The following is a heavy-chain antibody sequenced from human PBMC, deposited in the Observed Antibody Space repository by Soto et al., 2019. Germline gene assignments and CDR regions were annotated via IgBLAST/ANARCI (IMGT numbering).Heavy chain of an antibody. CDR3: ERRKERSGPYYLDL. CDR2: MNPNNGNA. CDR1: AFTFITYD. Sequence: GASVKVSCKAAAFTFITYDFGGVRQAAGQGLECMGWMNPNNGNAGFAQKYRGRINMTRNTSISTAYLELSSLRSDDSAVYFCERRKERSGPYYLDLWGEGTQVTVSS. D-gene: IGHD6-25*01. V-gene: IGHV1-8*01. J-gene: IGHJ4*02.